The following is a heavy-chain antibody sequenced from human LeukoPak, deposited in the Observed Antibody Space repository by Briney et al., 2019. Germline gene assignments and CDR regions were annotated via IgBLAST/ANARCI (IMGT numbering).Heavy chain of an antibody. CDR3: AQEVYHSSTSCRFDY. CDR2: ISSSGDST. V-gene: IGHV3-23*01. J-gene: IGHJ4*02. Sequence: PGGSLRLSCAASGFTFGRYVMSWVRLAPGKGLEWVSAISSSGDSTYYTDSVKGRFTISRDNSKNTVFLHMNSLRAEGTAIYYCAQEVYHSSTSCRFDYWGQGTPVTVSS. D-gene: IGHD2-2*01. CDR1: GFTFGRYV.